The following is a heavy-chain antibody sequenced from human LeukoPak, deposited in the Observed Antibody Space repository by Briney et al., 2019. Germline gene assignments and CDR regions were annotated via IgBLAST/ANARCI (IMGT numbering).Heavy chain of an antibody. Sequence: KPSETLSLTCAVYGGSFSGYYWSWIRQPPGKGLEWIGEINHSGSTNYNPSLKSRVTISVDTSKNQFSLKLSSVTAADTAVYYCARRMFGMTTVTSVGYWGQGTLLTAYS. CDR1: GGSFSGYY. J-gene: IGHJ4*02. CDR3: ARRMFGMTTVTSVGY. V-gene: IGHV4-34*01. CDR2: INHSGST. D-gene: IGHD4-17*01.